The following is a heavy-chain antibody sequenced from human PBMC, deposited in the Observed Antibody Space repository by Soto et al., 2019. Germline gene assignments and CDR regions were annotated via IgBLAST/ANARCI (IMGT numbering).Heavy chain of an antibody. CDR1: GYNFPIYW. CDR2: IYPGDSDT. V-gene: IGHV5-51*01. CDR3: ARQYYHTNGLYPMD. D-gene: IGHD3-22*01. J-gene: IGHJ4*02. Sequence: GESLKISCKGSGYNFPIYWIGWVRQMPGKGLEWMGIIYPGDSDTRYSPSFQGQVTISADKSISTAYLQWSSLTASDTAIYYCARQYYHTNGLYPMDWGQGTLVTVSS.